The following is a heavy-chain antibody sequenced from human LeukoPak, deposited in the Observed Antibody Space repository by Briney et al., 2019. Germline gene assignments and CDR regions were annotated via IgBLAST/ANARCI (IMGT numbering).Heavy chain of an antibody. CDR3: ARGLPARIYYYGMDV. V-gene: IGHV3-11*01. CDR2: ISSSGIAI. J-gene: IGHJ6*02. Sequence: GGSLRLSCAASGFTFSDYYMSWIRQAPGKGLEWVSYISSSGIAIYYADSVKGRFTISRDNAKNSLYLQMNSLRAEDTAVYYCARGLPARIYYYGMDVWGQGTTVTVSS. CDR1: GFTFSDYY. D-gene: IGHD2-2*01.